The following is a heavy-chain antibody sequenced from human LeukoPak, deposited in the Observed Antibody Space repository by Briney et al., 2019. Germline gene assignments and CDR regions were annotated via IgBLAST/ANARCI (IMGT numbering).Heavy chain of an antibody. CDR2: IKSDGSST. V-gene: IGHV3-74*01. J-gene: IGHJ3*02. Sequence: GGSLRLSCAASGFSFSSYWLHWVRQAPGKGLVWVSHIKSDGSSTSYADSVEGRFTISRDNAKNTLYLQMNSLRVEDAAVYYCATVGGVSGRAFDMWGQGTVVTVSS. CDR1: GFSFSSYW. D-gene: IGHD2-8*01. CDR3: ATVGGVSGRAFDM.